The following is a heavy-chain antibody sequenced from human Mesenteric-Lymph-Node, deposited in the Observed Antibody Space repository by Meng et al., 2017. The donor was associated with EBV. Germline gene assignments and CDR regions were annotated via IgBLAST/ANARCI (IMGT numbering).Heavy chain of an antibody. CDR1: GGSISSNNW. Sequence: VLLKEPGRVLANPSGTLSLTCTCSGGSISSNNWCSWVRQPPGKGLEWIGEIYHSGTTNYNPSLKSRATMSVDKSKNHFSLKLSSVTAADTAVYHCAREARYHDSSGGGYYFDYWGQGTLVTVSS. D-gene: IGHD3-22*01. CDR3: AREARYHDSSGGGYYFDY. CDR2: IYHSGTT. J-gene: IGHJ4*02. V-gene: IGHV4-4*02.